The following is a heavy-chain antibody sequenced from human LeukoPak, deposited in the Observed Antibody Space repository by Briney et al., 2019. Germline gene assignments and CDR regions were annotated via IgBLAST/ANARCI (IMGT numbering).Heavy chain of an antibody. V-gene: IGHV3-30*02. Sequence: EPGGSLRLSCAASGFTFSSYGMHWVRQAPGKGLEWVAFIRCDGSNKYYADSVKGRFTISRDNSKNTLYLQMNSLRAEDTAVYYCAKAATVTPAYFDYWGQGTLVTVSS. CDR2: IRCDGSNK. D-gene: IGHD4-17*01. CDR1: GFTFSSYG. CDR3: AKAATVTPAYFDY. J-gene: IGHJ4*02.